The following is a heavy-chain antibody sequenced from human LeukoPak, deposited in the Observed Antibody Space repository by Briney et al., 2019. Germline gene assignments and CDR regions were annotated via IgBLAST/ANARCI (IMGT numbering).Heavy chain of an antibody. J-gene: IGHJ4*02. Sequence: SETLSLTCTVSGGSISSGGYYWSWIRQPPGKGLEWIGYIYHSGSTYYNPSLKSRVTISVDRSKNQFSLKPSSVTAADTAVYYCARDEGSGWPNWSQGTLVTVSS. CDR2: IYHSGST. V-gene: IGHV4-30-2*01. CDR1: GGSISSGGYY. D-gene: IGHD6-19*01. CDR3: ARDEGSGWPN.